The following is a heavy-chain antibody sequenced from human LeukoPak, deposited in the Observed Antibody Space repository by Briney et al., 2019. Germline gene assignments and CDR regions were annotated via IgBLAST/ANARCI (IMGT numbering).Heavy chain of an antibody. CDR3: AKDLGYSGYDPLDY. Sequence: GGSLRLSCAASGFIFSSYAMSWVRQAPGKGLEWVPAISGSGRSKYYADSVKGRFTISRDNSKNTLYLQMNSLRAEDTAVYYCAKDLGYSGYDPLDYWGQGTLVTVSS. D-gene: IGHD5-12*01. V-gene: IGHV3-23*01. CDR2: ISGSGRSK. CDR1: GFIFSSYA. J-gene: IGHJ4*02.